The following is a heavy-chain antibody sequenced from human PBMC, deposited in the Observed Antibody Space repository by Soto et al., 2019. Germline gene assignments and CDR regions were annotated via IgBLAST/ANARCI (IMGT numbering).Heavy chain of an antibody. Sequence: QVQLVQSGAEVKKPGSSVKVSCKASGGTFSSYAISWVRQAPGQGLEWMGGIIPIFGTANYAQKFQGRVTITADESTSTAYMELSSLRSEDTAVYYCARGKGTMIVVVTDYYYGMDVWGQGTTFTVSS. CDR2: IIPIFGTA. J-gene: IGHJ6*02. CDR1: GGTFSSYA. CDR3: ARGKGTMIVVVTDYYYGMDV. D-gene: IGHD3-22*01. V-gene: IGHV1-69*01.